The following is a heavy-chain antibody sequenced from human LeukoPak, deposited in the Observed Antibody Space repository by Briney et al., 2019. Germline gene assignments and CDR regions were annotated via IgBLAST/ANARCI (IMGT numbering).Heavy chain of an antibody. CDR3: AREGYDILTGYYNPDY. D-gene: IGHD3-9*01. CDR2: ISYDGSNK. CDR1: GFTFSSYA. V-gene: IGHV3-30-3*01. J-gene: IGHJ4*02. Sequence: PGGSLRLSCAASGFTFSSYAMHWVRQAPGKGLEWVAVISYDGSNKYYADSVKGRFTISRDNSKNTLYLQMNSLRAEVTAVYYCAREGYDILTGYYNPDYWGQGTLVTVSS.